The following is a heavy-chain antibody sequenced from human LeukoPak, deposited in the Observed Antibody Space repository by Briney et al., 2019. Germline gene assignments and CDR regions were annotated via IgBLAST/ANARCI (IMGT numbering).Heavy chain of an antibody. CDR1: GYTLTELS. V-gene: IGHV1-24*01. J-gene: IGHJ3*02. CDR3: ATAIVVVVASTAAFDI. Sequence: ASVTVSCKVSGYTLTELSMNWVRQAPGKGLEWMGGFDPEDGETIYAQKFQGRVTMTEDTSTDTAYMELTSLRSEDTAVYYCATAIVVVVASTAAFDIWGQGTMVTVSS. D-gene: IGHD2-15*01. CDR2: FDPEDGET.